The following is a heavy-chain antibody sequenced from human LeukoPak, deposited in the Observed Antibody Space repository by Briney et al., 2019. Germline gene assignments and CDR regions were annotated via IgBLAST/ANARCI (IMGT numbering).Heavy chain of an antibody. V-gene: IGHV4/OR15-8*02. CDR2: ISLAGQT. Sequence: SETLSLTCGVSRGFLSGTNWWSWVRQPPGQGLEWIGEISLAGQTNYNPSLNGRVTMSLDKSSNQLSLHLTSVTDADTATYFCSRESGPFCPFGYWGQGTLVIVSS. D-gene: IGHD1-26*01. CDR3: SRESGPFCPFGY. CDR1: RGFLSGTNW. J-gene: IGHJ4*02.